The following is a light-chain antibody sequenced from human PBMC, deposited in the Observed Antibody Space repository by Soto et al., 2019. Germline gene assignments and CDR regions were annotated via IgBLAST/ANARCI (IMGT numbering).Light chain of an antibody. V-gene: IGLV1-44*01. Sequence: QSALTQPPSLSGPPGQRVTISCSGSSSNIGNNAVNWYQQLPGAAPKLLIYNNNQRPSGVPDRFSGSKSGTSGSLAISGLQSEDEAAYYCATWDDRLKEGVFGGGTKLTVL. J-gene: IGLJ2*01. CDR1: SSNIGNNA. CDR3: ATWDDRLKEGV. CDR2: NNN.